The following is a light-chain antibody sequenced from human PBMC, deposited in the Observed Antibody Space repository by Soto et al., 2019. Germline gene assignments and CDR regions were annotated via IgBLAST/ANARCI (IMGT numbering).Light chain of an antibody. CDR1: QSVSSSY. CDR3: QQYGSSPLT. J-gene: IGKJ4*01. V-gene: IGKV3-20*01. CDR2: GAS. Sequence: EIVFTQSPGTLSLSPGERATLSCRASQSVSSSYLAWYQQKPGQAPRLLIYGASSRATGIPDRFSGSGSGTDFTLTISILEPEDFAVYYCQQYGSSPLTFGGGIKVDIK.